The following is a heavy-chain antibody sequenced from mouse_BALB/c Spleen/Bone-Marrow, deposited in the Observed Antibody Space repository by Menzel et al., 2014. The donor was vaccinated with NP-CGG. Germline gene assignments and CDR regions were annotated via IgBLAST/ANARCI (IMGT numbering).Heavy chain of an antibody. J-gene: IGHJ2*01. CDR3: ARDMGLLRFDY. D-gene: IGHD1-1*01. Sequence: EVRVVESGGGLVQPGGSLRLSCATSGFTFTDYYMSWVCQPPGKALEWLGFIRNKANGYTTEYSASVKGRFTISRDNSQSILHLQMNTLRAEDSATYYCARDMGLLRFDYWGQGTTLTVSS. CDR1: GFTFTDYY. CDR2: IRNKANGYTT. V-gene: IGHV7-3*02.